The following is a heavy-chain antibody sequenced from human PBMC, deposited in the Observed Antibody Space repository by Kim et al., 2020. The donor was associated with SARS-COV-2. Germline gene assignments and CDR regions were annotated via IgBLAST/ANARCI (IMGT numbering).Heavy chain of an antibody. Sequence: GGSLRLSCAASGFTFSSYGMTWIRQAPGKGLQWVSAITGSGNTTYFAASVRGRFTISRDNSRNMLYLQMNSLRAEDTALYYCAKVRLASLYSNFYYLGQG. CDR3: AKVRLASLYSNFYY. V-gene: IGHV3-23*01. J-gene: IGHJ4*02. D-gene: IGHD2-21*01. CDR2: ITGSGNTT. CDR1: GFTFSSYG.